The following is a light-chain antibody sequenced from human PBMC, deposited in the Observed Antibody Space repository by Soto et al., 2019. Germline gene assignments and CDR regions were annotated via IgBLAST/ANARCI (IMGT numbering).Light chain of an antibody. CDR2: GAS. CDR1: QSVSSNN. CDR3: QQYGRSPFT. J-gene: IGKJ3*01. V-gene: IGKV3-20*01. Sequence: EIVLTQSPVTLSLSPGERATLSCRASQSVSSNNLAWYQQRPGQAPRVVIYGASTRATGIPERFGGSGSGTDFTLTISRLEPEDFAVYYCQQYGRSPFTFGPGTKVDIK.